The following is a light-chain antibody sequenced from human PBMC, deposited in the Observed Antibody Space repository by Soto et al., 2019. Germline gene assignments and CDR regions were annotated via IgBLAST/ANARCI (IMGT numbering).Light chain of an antibody. CDR2: AAS. V-gene: IGKV1-27*01. CDR1: QDIGNF. J-gene: IGKJ4*01. CDR3: QKCKVAPFT. Sequence: DIQMTQSPSSLSAFVGDRVTITCRASQDIGNFLAWYQQKPGKVPKLLIYAASTLQSGVPSRFIGSGSGTDFTLTISSLQPEDVATYYCQKCKVAPFTFGGGTKVDI.